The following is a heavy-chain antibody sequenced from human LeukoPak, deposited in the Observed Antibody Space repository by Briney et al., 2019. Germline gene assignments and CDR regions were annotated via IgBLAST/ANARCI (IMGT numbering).Heavy chain of an antibody. CDR2: LYSGGRT. D-gene: IGHD3-10*01. V-gene: IGHV3-53*01. Sequence: GGSLTLSFEGSGFIVSTNYMNWVRQAPGKGLEWVSILYSGGRTYYADSVKGRFTVSGDSSKNTLYLHVNSRRGRDTAVYFCARVGDHYHWYLDVWGRGTLVTASS. CDR1: GFIVSTNY. J-gene: IGHJ2*01. CDR3: ARVGDHYHWYLDV.